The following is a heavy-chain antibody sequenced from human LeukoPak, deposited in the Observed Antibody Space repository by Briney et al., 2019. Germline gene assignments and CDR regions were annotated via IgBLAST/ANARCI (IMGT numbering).Heavy chain of an antibody. D-gene: IGHD5-24*01. Sequence: GGSLRLSCAASGFTFSPYPMTWGRQAPGKGMEWVSYISGGSDTIHYADSVKGRFTISRDNAKNSLYLQMNSLRAEDTAVYYCARDLGRDRYFDSWGQGTLVTVSS. V-gene: IGHV3-48*04. CDR2: ISGGSDTI. J-gene: IGHJ4*02. CDR1: GFTFSPYP. CDR3: ARDLGRDRYFDS.